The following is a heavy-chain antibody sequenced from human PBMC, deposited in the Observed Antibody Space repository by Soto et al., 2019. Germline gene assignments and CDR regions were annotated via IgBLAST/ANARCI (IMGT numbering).Heavy chain of an antibody. CDR2: INPKSGGT. J-gene: IGHJ4*02. Sequence: ASVKVSCKASGYTFTVYYMHWVRQAPGQGLGWMGWINPKSGGTMYPQKFQGRVTMTWDTSISTAYMALTRLRSDDTAVYYCAGDLAKGGGSAGFDYWGQGTLVTVSS. D-gene: IGHD1-26*01. CDR1: GYTFTVYY. CDR3: AGDLAKGGGSAGFDY. V-gene: IGHV1-2*02.